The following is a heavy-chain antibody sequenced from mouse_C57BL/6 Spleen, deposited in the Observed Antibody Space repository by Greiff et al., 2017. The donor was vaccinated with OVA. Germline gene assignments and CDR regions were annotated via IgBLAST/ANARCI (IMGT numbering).Heavy chain of an antibody. CDR3: TRAPGTRDFDY. V-gene: IGHV1-5*01. D-gene: IGHD4-1*01. Sequence: EVKVVESGTVLARPGASVKMSCKTSGYTFTSYWMHWVKQRPGQGLEWIGAIYPGNSDTSYNQKFKGKAKLTAVTSASTAYMELSSLTNEDSAVYYCTRAPGTRDFDYWGQGTTLTVSS. CDR1: GYTFTSYW. J-gene: IGHJ2*01. CDR2: IYPGNSDT.